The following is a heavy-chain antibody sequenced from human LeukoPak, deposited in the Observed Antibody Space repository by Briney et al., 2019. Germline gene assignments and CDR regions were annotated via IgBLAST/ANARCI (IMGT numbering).Heavy chain of an antibody. CDR1: GGSISSYY. V-gene: IGHV4-59*01. J-gene: IGHJ5*02. D-gene: IGHD3-9*01. CDR3: ARGNFDWLLPNWFDP. CDR2: IYYNGST. Sequence: PSATLSLTCTVSGGSISSYYWSWIRQPPGKGLEWIGFIYYNGSTNYNPSLKSRVTISVDTSKNQFSLKLSSATAADTAVYYCARGNFDWLLPNWFDPWGQGTLVTVSS.